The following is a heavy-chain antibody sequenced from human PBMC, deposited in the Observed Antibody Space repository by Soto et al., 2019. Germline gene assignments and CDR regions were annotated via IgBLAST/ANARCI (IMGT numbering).Heavy chain of an antibody. CDR3: AREGGRDRDV. V-gene: IGHV1-8*01. CDR2: MNPNSANT. CDR1: GYTFTSYD. Sequence: QVQLVQSGAEVKKPGASVKVSCKASGYTFTSYDIHWVRQATGQGREWMGWMNPNSANTGYAQKFQGRDTMTRKTSIITAYMDLSSLISEYTAVHYCAREGGRDRDVLGLWTTVTVSS. D-gene: IGHD2-15*01. J-gene: IGHJ6*02.